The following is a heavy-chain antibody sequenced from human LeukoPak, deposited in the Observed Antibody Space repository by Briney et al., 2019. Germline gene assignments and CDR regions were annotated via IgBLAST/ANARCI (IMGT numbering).Heavy chain of an antibody. D-gene: IGHD2-2*01. CDR1: GFTFSSYN. J-gene: IGHJ4*02. CDR3: AREVISTPSYFDY. CDR2: ISSSSSYI. V-gene: IGHV3-21*04. Sequence: KPGGSLRLSCAASGFTFSSYNMNWVRQAPGKGLEWVSSISSSSSYIYYADSVRGRFTMSRDSSKNTLYLQMNSLGADDTAVYYCAREVISTPSYFDYWGQGILVTVSS.